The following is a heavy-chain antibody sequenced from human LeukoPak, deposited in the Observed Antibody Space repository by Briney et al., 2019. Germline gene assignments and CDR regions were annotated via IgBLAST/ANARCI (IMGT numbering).Heavy chain of an antibody. CDR1: GFTFSTYS. D-gene: IGHD4-17*01. CDR2: ISRSASSI. V-gene: IGHV3-21*01. J-gene: IGHJ4*02. Sequence: GGSLRLSCASSGFTFSTYSMSWVRQAPGKGLEWVSYISRSASSIYYADSVKGRFTTSRDNAKNSLYLQMNSLRAEDTAIYVCARNDYGDYGIDYWGQGTLVTVSS. CDR3: ARNDYGDYGIDY.